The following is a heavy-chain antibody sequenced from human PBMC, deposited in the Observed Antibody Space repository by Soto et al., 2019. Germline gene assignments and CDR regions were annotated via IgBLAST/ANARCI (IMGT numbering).Heavy chain of an antibody. J-gene: IGHJ5*02. D-gene: IGHD2-15*01. CDR3: ARVLHVVVVAATLLWFDP. CDR2: IYYSGST. Sequence: SETLSLTCTVSGGSISSYYWTWIRQPPGKGLEWIGYIYYSGSTNYNPSLKSRVTISVDTSKNQFSLKLSSVTAADTAVYYCARVLHVVVVAATLLWFDPWGQGTLVTVS. CDR1: GGSISSYY. V-gene: IGHV4-59*12.